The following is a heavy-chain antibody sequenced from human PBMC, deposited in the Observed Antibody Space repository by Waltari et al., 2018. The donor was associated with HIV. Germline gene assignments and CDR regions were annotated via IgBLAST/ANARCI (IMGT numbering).Heavy chain of an antibody. CDR2: MGTTPTAR. CDR3: ARGLSYFDGKPLPWYLDL. CDR1: GFSLSPSS. V-gene: IGHV3-48*02. Sequence: SGGGSIQPGGSLRLSCVASGFSLSPSSVTWLRQTPGKPLEWVSYMGTTPTARYYEDSVRDRFTVFADKTKQSVYLQISNLQDEDSAVYYCARGLSYFDGKPLPWYLDLWGRGSRVTVAS. D-gene: IGHD3-9*01. J-gene: IGHJ2*01.